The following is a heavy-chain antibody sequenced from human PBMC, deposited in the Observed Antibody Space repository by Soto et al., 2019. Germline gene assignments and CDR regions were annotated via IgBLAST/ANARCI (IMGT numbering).Heavy chain of an antibody. V-gene: IGHV1-18*01. CDR1: GYTFTNYG. CDR2: ITASNGNT. Sequence: QVQLVQSGPEVKKPGASVKVSCKASGYTFTNYGITWVRQAPGQGLEWMGWITASNGNTNYAREIQGRLTLTRDTSTSTAYMELRSLRSDDTAVYYCARGASGSSASCYDNFHYGLAVWGQGTTVIVSS. J-gene: IGHJ6*02. D-gene: IGHD2-2*01. CDR3: ARGASGSSASCYDNFHYGLAV.